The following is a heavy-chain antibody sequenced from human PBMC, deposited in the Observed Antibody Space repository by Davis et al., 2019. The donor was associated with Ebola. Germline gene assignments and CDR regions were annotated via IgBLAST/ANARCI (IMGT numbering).Heavy chain of an antibody. CDR3: ATKGSGWYLGLDY. CDR1: GFTFSSYG. J-gene: IGHJ4*02. V-gene: IGHV3-33*03. Sequence: PGGSLRLSCAASGFTFSSYGMHWVRQAPGKGLEWVAVIWYDGSNKYYADSVKGRFTISRDNAKNSLYLQMNSLRAEDTAVYYCATKGSGWYLGLDYWGQGTLVTVSS. D-gene: IGHD6-19*01. CDR2: IWYDGSNK.